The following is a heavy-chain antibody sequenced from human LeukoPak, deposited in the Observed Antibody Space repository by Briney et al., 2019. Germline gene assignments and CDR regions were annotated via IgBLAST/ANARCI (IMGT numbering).Heavy chain of an antibody. CDR3: ARVLRYCSGGNCYSGGLGYMDV. CDR2: ISSSSSYI. Sequence: PGGSLRLSCAASGFTFSSYSMNWVRQAPGKGLEWVSSISSSSSYIYYADSVKGRFTISRDNAKNSLFLQMNSLRAEDTAVHYCARVLRYCSGGNCYSGGLGYMDVWGKGTTVTTSS. D-gene: IGHD2-15*01. V-gene: IGHV3-21*04. J-gene: IGHJ6*03. CDR1: GFTFSSYS.